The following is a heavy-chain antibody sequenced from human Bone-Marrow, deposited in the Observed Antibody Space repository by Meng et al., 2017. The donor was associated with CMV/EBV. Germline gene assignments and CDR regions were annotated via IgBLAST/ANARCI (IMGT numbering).Heavy chain of an antibody. Sequence: GESLKISCKGSGYSFTSYWIGWVRQMPGKGLEWMGIIYPGDSDTRYSPSFQGQVAISADKSISTAYLQWSSLKASDTAMYYCARNGVYCSGGSCHYFDYWGQGTLVTVSS. D-gene: IGHD2-15*01. CDR3: ARNGVYCSGGSCHYFDY. CDR1: GYSFTSYW. CDR2: IYPGDSDT. J-gene: IGHJ4*02. V-gene: IGHV5-51*01.